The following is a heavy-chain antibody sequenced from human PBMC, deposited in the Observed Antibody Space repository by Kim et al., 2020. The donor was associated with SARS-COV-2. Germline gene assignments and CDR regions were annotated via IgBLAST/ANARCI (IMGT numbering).Heavy chain of an antibody. CDR3: ARRGEQQLETLQH. CDR1: GFIFHHFA. J-gene: IGHJ1*01. CDR2: IDGDTTNS. D-gene: IGHD6-13*01. V-gene: IGHV3-43*02. Sequence: GGSLRLSCAASGFIFHHFAMHWVRQAPGKSLEWVSLIDGDTTNSYYADSVKGRFTISRDNSKNSLYPEMNSLRTDDTAFYYCARRGEQQLETLQHWGQSTLVTVSS.